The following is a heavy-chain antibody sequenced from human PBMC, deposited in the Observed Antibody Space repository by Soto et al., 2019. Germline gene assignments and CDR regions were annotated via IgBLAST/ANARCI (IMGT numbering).Heavy chain of an antibody. CDR3: ARHLRRAPSGYSYGYFDY. CDR2: IYYSGST. Sequence: PGGPSETLSLTCTVSGGSISSSSYYWGWIRQPPGKGLEWNGSIYYSGSTYYNPSLKSRVTISVDTSKNQFSLKLSSVTAADTAVYYCARHLRRAPSGYSYGYFDYWGQGTLVTVSS. V-gene: IGHV4-39*01. CDR1: GGSISSSSYY. J-gene: IGHJ4*02. D-gene: IGHD5-18*01.